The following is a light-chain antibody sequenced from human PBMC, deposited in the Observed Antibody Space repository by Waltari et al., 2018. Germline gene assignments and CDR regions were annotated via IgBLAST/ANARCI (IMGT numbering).Light chain of an antibody. J-gene: IGLJ2*01. CDR1: SSDVGNYNR. V-gene: IGLV2-23*02. CDR2: AVS. CDR3: SSYAGSSKGV. Sequence: QSALTQPASVSGSPGQSITLSSTGTSSDVGNYNRVSWYQQHPGKAPKLMIYAVSKRPSGVSDRFSGSKSGDMASLTISGLQPEDEAEYFCSSYAGSSKGVFGGGTKVTVL.